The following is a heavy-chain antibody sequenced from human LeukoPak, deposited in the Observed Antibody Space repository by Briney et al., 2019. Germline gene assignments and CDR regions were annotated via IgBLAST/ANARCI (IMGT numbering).Heavy chain of an antibody. CDR2: INPNSGGT. CDR1: GYTFTGYY. Sequence: ASVKVSCKASGYTFTGYYMHWVRQAPGQGLAGVGWINPNSGGTNYAQKFQGRVTMTRDTSVSTAYMELSRLRSDDTAVDYCARAPVSYYYDSSPFDYWGQGTLVTVSS. J-gene: IGHJ4*02. D-gene: IGHD3-22*01. CDR3: ARAPVSYYYDSSPFDY. V-gene: IGHV1-2*02.